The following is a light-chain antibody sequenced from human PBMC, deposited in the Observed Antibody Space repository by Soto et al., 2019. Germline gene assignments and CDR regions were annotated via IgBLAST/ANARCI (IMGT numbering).Light chain of an antibody. J-gene: IGKJ4*01. CDR2: GAS. CDR1: QSVRSSH. CDR3: QQYSASPPT. Sequence: EIVLTQSPGTLSLSPGERATLSCRASQSVRSSHLAWYQQKPGQAPRLLIYGASSRATGIPDRFSGSGSGTDFTLTISRREPEDVALYYCQQYSASPPTFGGGTKVEIK. V-gene: IGKV3-20*01.